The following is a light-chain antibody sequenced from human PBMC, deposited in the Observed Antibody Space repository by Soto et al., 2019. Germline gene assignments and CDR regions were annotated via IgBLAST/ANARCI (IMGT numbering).Light chain of an antibody. Sequence: EIVLTQSPGTLSLSPGERATLSCRASQSVSSSYLAWYQQKPGQAPRLLIYGASSRATGIPDRFSGSGSGTDFTLSFSRLEPEDVAVYYCQPYASSPPDYPFGQGTMLEIK. V-gene: IGKV3-20*01. CDR3: QPYASSPPDYP. J-gene: IGKJ2*01. CDR2: GAS. CDR1: QSVSSSY.